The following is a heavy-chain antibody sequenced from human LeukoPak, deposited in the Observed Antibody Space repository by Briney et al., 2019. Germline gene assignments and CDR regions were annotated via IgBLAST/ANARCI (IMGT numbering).Heavy chain of an antibody. D-gene: IGHD2-15*01. V-gene: IGHV1-18*01. Sequence: ASVKVSCKASGYTFTSYGISWVRQAPGQGLEWMGWISAYNCNTNYAQKLQGRVTMTTDTSTSTAYMELRSLRSDDTAVYYCARDHRVHCSGGSCYSGGFDPWGQGTLVTVSS. CDR1: GYTFTSYG. CDR3: ARDHRVHCSGGSCYSGGFDP. J-gene: IGHJ5*02. CDR2: ISAYNCNT.